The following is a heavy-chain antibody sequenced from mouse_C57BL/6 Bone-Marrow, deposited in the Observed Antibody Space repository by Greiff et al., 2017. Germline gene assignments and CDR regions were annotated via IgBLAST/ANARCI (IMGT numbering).Heavy chain of an antibody. V-gene: IGHV14-4*01. CDR1: GFNIKDVY. CDR3: TTGYFDV. CDR2: IYPENGDT. Sequence: VQLQQSGAELVRPGASVKLSCTASGFNIKDVYMHWVKPRPEQGLEWIGWIYPENGDTEYASKFQGKAPITADTSSNTAYLQLSLTSEDTAVDYCTTGYFDVWGTGTTVTVSS. J-gene: IGHJ1*03.